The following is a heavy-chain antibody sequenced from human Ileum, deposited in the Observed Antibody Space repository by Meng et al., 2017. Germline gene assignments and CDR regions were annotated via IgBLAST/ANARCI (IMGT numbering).Heavy chain of an antibody. V-gene: IGHV3-7*01. CDR3: ARGPPSGYGTTWFDY. CDR1: AFTLSRYW. J-gene: IGHJ5*01. D-gene: IGHD2-15*01. Sequence: GSLRLSCAASAFTLSRYWMGWVRQAPGKGLEWVASIKADGGDKYYVDSVRGRFTVSRDNVQSSLFLQMNSLRADDTAVYFCARGPPSGYGTTWFDYWGQGTLVTVSS. CDR2: IKADGGDK.